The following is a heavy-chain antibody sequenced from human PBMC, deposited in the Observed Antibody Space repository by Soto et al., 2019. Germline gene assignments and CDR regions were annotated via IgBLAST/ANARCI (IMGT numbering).Heavy chain of an antibody. J-gene: IGHJ3*02. CDR2: VSGSGGST. CDR3: AKDWTAI. CDR1: GFTFGSYS. V-gene: IGHV3-23*01. D-gene: IGHD2-21*02. Sequence: GGSLRLSCAASGFTFGSYSMGWVRQAPGKGLEWVSTVSGSGGSTYYGDSVKGRFTISRDNSKNTLYLQMNSLRAEDTAVYYCAKDWTAIWGQGTMVTVSS.